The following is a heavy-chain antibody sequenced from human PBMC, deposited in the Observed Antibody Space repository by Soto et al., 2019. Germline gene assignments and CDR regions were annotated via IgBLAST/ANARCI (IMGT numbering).Heavy chain of an antibody. CDR3: ARGGNGTVTIDY. CDR2: INHSGST. V-gene: IGHV4-34*01. J-gene: IGHJ4*02. CDR1: GGSFSGYY. Sequence: SDTLSLTCAVYGGSFSGYYWSWIRQPPGKGLEWIGEINHSGSTNYNPSLKSRVTISVDTSKNQFSLKLSSVTAADTAVYYCARGGNGTVTIDYWGQGTLVTVSS. D-gene: IGHD4-17*01.